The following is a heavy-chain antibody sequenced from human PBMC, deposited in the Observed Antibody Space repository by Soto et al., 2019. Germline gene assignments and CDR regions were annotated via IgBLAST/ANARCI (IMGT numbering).Heavy chain of an antibody. Sequence: SVKVSCKASGGTFSSYSINWVRQAPGQGLEWMGEIIPIFGTANYAQKFQGRITITADESTSTAYMELSGLTSEDTAIYYCARDVSSDTTGFRGYDLWGQGTQVTVSS. CDR2: IIPIFGTA. J-gene: IGHJ4*02. V-gene: IGHV1-69*13. CDR3: ARDVSSDTTGFRGYDL. CDR1: GGTFSSYS. D-gene: IGHD3-10*01.